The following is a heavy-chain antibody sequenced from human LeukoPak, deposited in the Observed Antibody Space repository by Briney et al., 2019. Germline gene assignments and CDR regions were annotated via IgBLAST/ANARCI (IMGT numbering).Heavy chain of an antibody. V-gene: IGHV1-8*01. Sequence: GASVNVSCKASGYTFFSYDINWVRQATGQGLEWMGWMDPNSGNTGYAQKFQGRVTMTRNTSISTAYMELSSLGSEDTAVYYCARGLSGGSCYSCSNWFDPWGQGTLVTVSS. CDR3: ARGLSGGSCYSCSNWFDP. J-gene: IGHJ5*02. CDR2: MDPNSGNT. CDR1: GYTFFSYD. D-gene: IGHD2-15*01.